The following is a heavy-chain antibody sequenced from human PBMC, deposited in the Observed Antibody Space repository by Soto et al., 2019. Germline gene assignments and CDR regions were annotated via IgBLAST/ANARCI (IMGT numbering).Heavy chain of an antibody. J-gene: IGHJ4*02. D-gene: IGHD2-15*01. CDR1: GYTFTSYY. CDR3: ARRDQYCSGGSCYSHFDY. CDR2: INPSGGST. V-gene: IGHV1-46*03. Sequence: QVQLVQSGAEVKKPGASVKVSCKASGYTFTSYYMHWVRQAPGQGLEWMGIINPSGGSTSYAQTFQGRVTMTRDTSTSTVYMELSSLRSEDTAVYYCARRDQYCSGGSCYSHFDYWGQGTLVTVSS.